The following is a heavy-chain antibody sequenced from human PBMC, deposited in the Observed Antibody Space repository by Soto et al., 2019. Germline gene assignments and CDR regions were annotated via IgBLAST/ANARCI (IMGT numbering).Heavy chain of an antibody. CDR1: GFTFSTYA. V-gene: IGHV3-23*01. Sequence: EVQLLESGGGLVQPGGSLRLSCAASGFTFSTYAMSWVRQAPGKGLEWVSAISGSGGSTYYADSVKGRFIISRDKSKNTLYLQMNSLRAEDTAVYYCAKNWDTTFSPSSHWGQGTLVTVSS. CDR2: ISGSGGST. J-gene: IGHJ4*02. CDR3: AKNWDTTFSPSSH. D-gene: IGHD1-26*01.